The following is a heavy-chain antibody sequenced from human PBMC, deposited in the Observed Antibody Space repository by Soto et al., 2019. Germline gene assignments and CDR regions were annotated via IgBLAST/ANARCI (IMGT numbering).Heavy chain of an antibody. CDR1: GGSFSGYY. V-gene: IGHV4-34*01. CDR2: INHSGST. J-gene: IGHJ5*02. CDR3: ARKEYSNWFDP. D-gene: IGHD6-6*01. Sequence: PSETLSLTCAVYGGSFSGYYWSWIRQPPGKGLEWIGEINHSGSTNYNPSLKSRVTISVDTSKNQFSLKLSSVTAADTAVYYCARKEYSNWFDPWGQGTLVTVSS.